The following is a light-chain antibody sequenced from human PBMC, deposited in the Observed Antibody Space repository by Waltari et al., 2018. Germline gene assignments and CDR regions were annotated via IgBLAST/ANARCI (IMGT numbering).Light chain of an antibody. CDR3: QVWDSSRHHVI. Sequence: SYMLTQPPSVSVAPGQTARITCGVHDTGERTVHRCQQRPGQAPVSVIYYDTDRPSGIPDRFSGSHSGDTATLIISRVEAGDEADHYCQVWDSSRHHVIFGGGTRLTVL. V-gene: IGLV3-21*04. CDR2: YDT. CDR1: DTGERT. J-gene: IGLJ2*01.